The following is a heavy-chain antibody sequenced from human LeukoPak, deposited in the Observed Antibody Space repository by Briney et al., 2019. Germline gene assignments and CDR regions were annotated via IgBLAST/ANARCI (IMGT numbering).Heavy chain of an antibody. Sequence: SETLSLTCTVSGGSISSSSYYWGWIRQPPGKGLEWIGEINHSGSTNYNPSLKSRVTISVDTSKNQFSLKLSSVTAADTAVYYCARARRYCSSTSCYFNWFDPWGQGTLVTVSS. CDR3: ARARRYCSSTSCYFNWFDP. J-gene: IGHJ5*02. D-gene: IGHD2-2*01. CDR1: GGSISSSSYY. V-gene: IGHV4-39*07. CDR2: INHSGST.